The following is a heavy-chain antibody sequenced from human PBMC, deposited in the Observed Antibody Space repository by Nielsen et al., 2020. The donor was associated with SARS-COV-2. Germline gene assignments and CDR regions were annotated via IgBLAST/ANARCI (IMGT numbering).Heavy chain of an antibody. CDR2: ISAYNGNT. V-gene: IGHV1-18*01. CDR1: GYTFTSYG. CDR3: ARTTYYYDSSGLASFDY. Sequence: ASVKVSCKASGYTFTSYGISWVRQAPGQGLEWMGWISAYNGNTNYAQKLQGRVTMTTDTSTSTAYMELRNLRSDDTAVYYCARTTYYYDSSGLASFDYWGQGTLVTVSS. J-gene: IGHJ4*02. D-gene: IGHD3-22*01.